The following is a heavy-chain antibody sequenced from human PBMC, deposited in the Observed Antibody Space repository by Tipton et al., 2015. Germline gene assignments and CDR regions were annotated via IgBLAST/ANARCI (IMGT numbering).Heavy chain of an antibody. CDR1: GVSVTSGSFY. CDR3: ARDAGIVAAPSRYFHY. V-gene: IGHV4-61*01. D-gene: IGHD2-15*01. Sequence: TLSLTCVVSGVSVTSGSFYWSWIRQSPGKGLEWIGYIYHTGSTIYNPSLKSRVTISLDRSKNQFSLRLTSVTAADTAMYYCARDAGIVAAPSRYFHYWGQGTLVTVSS. CDR2: IYHTGST. J-gene: IGHJ1*01.